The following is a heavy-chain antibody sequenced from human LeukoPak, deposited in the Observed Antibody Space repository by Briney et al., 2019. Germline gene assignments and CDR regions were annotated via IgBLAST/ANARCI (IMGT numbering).Heavy chain of an antibody. V-gene: IGHV4-4*02. CDR1: GGSISSSNW. CDR2: IYHSGST. J-gene: IGHJ4*02. CDR3: ARVGLHTDDYSNYWAYDY. Sequence: PSETLSLTCAVSGGSISSSNWWSWVRQPPGKGLEWIGEIYHSGSTNYNPSLKSRVTRSVDTSKTQFSLKLRSVTAADTAVYYCARVGLHTDDYSNYWAYDYWGQGTLVTVSS. D-gene: IGHD4-11*01.